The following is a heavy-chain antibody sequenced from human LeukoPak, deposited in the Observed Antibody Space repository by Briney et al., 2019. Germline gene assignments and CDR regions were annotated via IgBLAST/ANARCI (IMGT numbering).Heavy chain of an antibody. V-gene: IGHV4-39*01. CDR1: GGSISSSSYY. CDR3: APRYSSLDPFDY. CDR2: IYYSGST. Sequence: SETLSLTCTVSGGSISSSSYYWGWIRQPPGKGLEWIGSIYYSGSTYYNPSLKSRVTISVDTSKNQFSLKLSSVTAADTAVYYCAPRYSSLDPFDYWGQGTLVTVSS. D-gene: IGHD6-13*01. J-gene: IGHJ4*02.